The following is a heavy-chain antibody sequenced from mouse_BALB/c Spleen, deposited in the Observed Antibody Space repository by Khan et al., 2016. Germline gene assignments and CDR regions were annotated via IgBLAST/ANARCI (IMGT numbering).Heavy chain of an antibody. D-gene: IGHD2-10*01. CDR1: GFNIIHYY. Sequence: VRLQPSGAELVRPGALVKLSCKAAGFNIIHYYMHWVKQRPEQGLEWIGWIDPENGNTINDPKFQGKAIITADTSSNTVYLQLTSLTSEDTAVYSSARSYYGNYAWFAYWGQGTLVTVSA. V-gene: IGHV14-1*02. CDR2: IDPENGNT. CDR3: ARSYYGNYAWFAY. J-gene: IGHJ3*01.